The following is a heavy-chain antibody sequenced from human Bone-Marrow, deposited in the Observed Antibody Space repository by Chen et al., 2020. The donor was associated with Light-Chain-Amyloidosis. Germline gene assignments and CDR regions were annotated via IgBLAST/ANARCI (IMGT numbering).Heavy chain of an antibody. D-gene: IGHD6-6*01. J-gene: IGHJ5*02. CDR1: GYTFTDYY. CDR3: AREKYSSSSRRWFDP. CDR2: INPNSGGT. V-gene: IGHV1-2*02. Sequence: QVQLVQSGADVKKPGASVKVSCQASGYTFTDYYVHWVRQAPGQGLEWMGWINPNSGGTNYEQKFQDRVTMTRDTSISTAYMELSRLRSDDTALYYCAREKYSSSSRRWFDPWGQGTLVTVSS.